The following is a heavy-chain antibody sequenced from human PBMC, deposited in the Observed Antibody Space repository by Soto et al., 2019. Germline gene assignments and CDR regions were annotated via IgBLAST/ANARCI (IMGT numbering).Heavy chain of an antibody. CDR3: ARREIQGPIDY. V-gene: IGHV4-28*01. Sequence: QVQLQESGPGLVKPSDTLSLTCAVSGYSISSSNWWGWIRQPPGKGLEWIGYIYYSGTTYYNPSLKSRVTMAVDTSKNQVSLKLTSVTAVDTAVYYCARREIQGPIDYWGQGTLVTVSS. CDR1: GYSISSSNW. CDR2: IYYSGTT. D-gene: IGHD1-26*01. J-gene: IGHJ4*02.